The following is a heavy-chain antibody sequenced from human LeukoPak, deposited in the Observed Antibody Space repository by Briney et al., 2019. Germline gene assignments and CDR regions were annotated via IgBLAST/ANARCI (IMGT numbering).Heavy chain of an antibody. J-gene: IGHJ4*02. CDR2: ISYDGSKK. Sequence: GGSPRLSCAASGFTFSSNGMHWVRQAPGKGLEWVAVISYDGSKKYYADSVKGRFTVSRDDSKNTLYLQMNSLRAEDAAVYYCAKDRSSSWAFDYWGQGTLVTVSS. CDR3: AKDRSSSWAFDY. CDR1: GFTFSSNG. D-gene: IGHD6-13*01. V-gene: IGHV3-30*18.